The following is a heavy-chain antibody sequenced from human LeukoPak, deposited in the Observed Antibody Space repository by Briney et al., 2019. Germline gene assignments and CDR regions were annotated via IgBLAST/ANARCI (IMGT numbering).Heavy chain of an antibody. CDR3: VRQPPGVYDTTQNWFDP. CDR2: IAPSDSYT. CDR1: GYSFPSYW. J-gene: IGHJ5*02. Sequence: GESLQISCKVSGYSFPSYWITWVRQVPGKGLEWMGRIAPSDSYTNYNPSFEGHVTMSVEKSITTVYLQWSSLKASDTAMYYCVRQPPGVYDTTQNWFDPWGQGTLVTVSS. V-gene: IGHV5-10-1*01. D-gene: IGHD3-22*01.